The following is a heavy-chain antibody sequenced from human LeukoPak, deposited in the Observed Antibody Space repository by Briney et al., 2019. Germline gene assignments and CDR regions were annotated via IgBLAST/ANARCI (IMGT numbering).Heavy chain of an antibody. CDR2: INHSGST. D-gene: IGHD3-3*01. J-gene: IGHJ6*03. V-gene: IGHV4-34*01. CDR3: ARAYYDFRSGYSYYMDV. Sequence: PSETLSLTCAVYGGSFSGYYWSWIRQPPGKGLEWIGEINHSGSTNYNPSLKSRVTISADTSKNQFSLKLSSVTAADTAVYYCARAYYDFRSGYSYYMDVWGKGTTVTVSS. CDR1: GGSFSGYY.